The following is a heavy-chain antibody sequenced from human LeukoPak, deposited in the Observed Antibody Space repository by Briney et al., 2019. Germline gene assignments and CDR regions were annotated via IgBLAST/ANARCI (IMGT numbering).Heavy chain of an antibody. V-gene: IGHV4-38-2*01. J-gene: IGHJ4*02. CDR3: ATHYDSSGLYFDY. D-gene: IGHD3-22*01. CDR2: IYHSGST. CDR1: GYSLSSGYY. Sequence: SETLSLTCAVSGYSLSSGYYWGWIRPPPGKGLEWIGSIYHSGSTYYNPSLTSRVTISVDTSKNQFSLKLSSVTAADTAVYYCATHYDSSGLYFDYWGQGTLVTVSS.